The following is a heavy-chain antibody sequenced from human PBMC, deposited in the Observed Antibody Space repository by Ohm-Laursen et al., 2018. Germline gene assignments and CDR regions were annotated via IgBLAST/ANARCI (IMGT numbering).Heavy chain of an antibody. CDR1: GGSINSYY. CDR2: IYHSGST. V-gene: IGHV4-59*12. Sequence: SDTLSLTCTVSGGSINSYYWSWIRQPPGKGLEWIGYIYHSGSTTYNSSLKSRVTISVDKSTNRFSRKLSSVTAADTAVYYCARAMHNEYYGMDVWGRGTTVTVSS. D-gene: IGHD2-2*01. CDR3: ARAMHNEYYGMDV. J-gene: IGHJ6*02.